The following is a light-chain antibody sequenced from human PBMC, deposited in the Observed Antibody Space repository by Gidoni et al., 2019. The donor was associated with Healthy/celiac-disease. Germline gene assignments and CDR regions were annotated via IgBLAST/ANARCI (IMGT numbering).Light chain of an antibody. CDR3: QSYDSSLSGVV. CDR2: GNS. V-gene: IGLV1-40*01. Sequence: QSVLTQPSSVSGAPGQTVTIPCTGSSSNIGAGNDVHWYPQLPGTAPKLLIYGNSTRPSEVPDRFSGSKSGTSASLAITGLQAEDEADYYCQSYDSSLSGVVFGGGTKLTVL. CDR1: SSNIGAGND. J-gene: IGLJ2*01.